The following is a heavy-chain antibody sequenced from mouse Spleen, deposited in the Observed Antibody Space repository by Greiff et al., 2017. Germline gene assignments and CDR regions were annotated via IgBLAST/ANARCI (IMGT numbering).Heavy chain of an antibody. Sequence: VQLQQPGAELVKPGASVKLSCKASGYTFTSYWMHWVKQRPGQGLEWIGMIHPNSGSTNYNEKFKSKATLTVDKSSSTAYMQLSSLTSEDSAVYYCARGDYRYDYFDYWGQGTTLTGSS. CDR3: ARGDYRYDYFDY. V-gene: IGHV1-64*01. J-gene: IGHJ2*01. CDR1: GYTFTSYW. D-gene: IGHD2-14*01. CDR2: IHPNSGST.